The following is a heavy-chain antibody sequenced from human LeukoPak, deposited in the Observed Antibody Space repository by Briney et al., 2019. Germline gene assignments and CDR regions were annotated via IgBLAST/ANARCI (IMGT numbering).Heavy chain of an antibody. J-gene: IGHJ4*02. CDR2: ISYDGNNQ. V-gene: IGHV3-30*18. CDR3: VKPYPTLTTSSVLDS. Sequence: GRSLRLSCAASGFIFSNYAIHWVRQAPGKGLEWVAAISYDGNNQHYADPVKGRFTISRDNSKNTVYLQINPLRTEDSAVYYRVKPYPTLTTSSVLDSWGQGTLVTVSS. D-gene: IGHD4-11*01. CDR1: GFIFSNYA.